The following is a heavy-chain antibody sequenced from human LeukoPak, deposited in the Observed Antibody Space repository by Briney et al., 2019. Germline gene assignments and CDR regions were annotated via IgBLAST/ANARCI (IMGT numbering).Heavy chain of an antibody. D-gene: IGHD3-3*01. V-gene: IGHV3-74*01. Sequence: GGSLRPSCAASGFTFSNYWMHWIRQVPGKGLVWVSHIKYDGSATNYADSVKGRFTISRDNAKNTLYLQMNSLRAEDTAVYYCVSGSLQSGYNFDYWGQGALVTVSS. J-gene: IGHJ4*02. CDR2: IKYDGSAT. CDR3: VSGSLQSGYNFDY. CDR1: GFTFSNYW.